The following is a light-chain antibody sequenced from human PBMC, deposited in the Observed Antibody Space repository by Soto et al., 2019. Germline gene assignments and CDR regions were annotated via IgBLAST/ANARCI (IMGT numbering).Light chain of an antibody. V-gene: IGKV1-5*03. CDR3: QQYHFFWT. CDR2: KAS. J-gene: IGKJ1*01. CDR1: QDIESG. Sequence: IQMTQSPSTLSASVGDRVTITCRASQDIESGLAWYQQKPGKAPKLLIYKASTLESGVPLRFSGSGSGTEFTLTITSLQPDYFATYYCQQYHFFWTFGQGTRVEIK.